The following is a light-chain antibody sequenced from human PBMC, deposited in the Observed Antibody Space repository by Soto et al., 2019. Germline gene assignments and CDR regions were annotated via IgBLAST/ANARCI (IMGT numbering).Light chain of an antibody. CDR3: QHYNNWPPGT. CDR1: ESVSTF. Sequence: EIVLTQSPATLSLSAGERATLSCRASESVSTFLAWYRQKPGQAPRLLIYDASNRATGIPSRFSGSGSGTDFTLTISSLQSEDFAVYHCQHYNNWPPGTFGPGTKVDIK. V-gene: IGKV3-11*01. J-gene: IGKJ1*01. CDR2: DAS.